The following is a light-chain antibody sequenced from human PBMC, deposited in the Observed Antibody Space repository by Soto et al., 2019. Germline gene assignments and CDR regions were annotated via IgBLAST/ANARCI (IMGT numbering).Light chain of an antibody. CDR2: GAS. CDR1: QIVSSTY. CDR3: KKYDVTRQKT. J-gene: IGKJ4*01. V-gene: IGKV3-20*01. Sequence: EIVLTQSPGTLSLSPGERATLSCRASQIVSSTYLAWFQQKPGQAPRLLMYGASTRATGIPDRFSGSGSGTDFTLTISGLEPEDFALYYCKKYDVTRQKTLGGGSKVDIX.